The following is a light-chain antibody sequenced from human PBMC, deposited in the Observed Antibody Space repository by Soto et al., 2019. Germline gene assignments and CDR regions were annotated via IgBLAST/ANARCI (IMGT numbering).Light chain of an antibody. J-gene: IGLJ1*01. Sequence: QSVLTQPPSASGSPGQSVTISCTGTSSDVGGYNSVSWYQQHPGKAPKLMIYEVSKRPSGVPDRFSGSKSGNTASLTVSGLQAEDEADYYCSSYAGTNNVFGTGTKLTVL. CDR1: SSDVGGYNS. CDR3: SSYAGTNNV. V-gene: IGLV2-8*01. CDR2: EVS.